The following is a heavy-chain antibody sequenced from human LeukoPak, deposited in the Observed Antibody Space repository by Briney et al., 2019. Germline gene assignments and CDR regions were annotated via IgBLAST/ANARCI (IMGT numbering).Heavy chain of an antibody. CDR3: ARAYYEMSFDI. V-gene: IGHV3-48*03. D-gene: IGHD3-22*01. J-gene: IGHJ3*02. CDR1: GFTFSSYE. Sequence: GGSLRLSCAASGFTFSSYEMNWVRQAPGKGLEWVSYISSSGSTIYYADSVKGRFTISRDNAKNSLYLQMNSLRAEDTAVYYCARAYYEMSFDIWGQGTMVTVSS. CDR2: ISSSGSTI.